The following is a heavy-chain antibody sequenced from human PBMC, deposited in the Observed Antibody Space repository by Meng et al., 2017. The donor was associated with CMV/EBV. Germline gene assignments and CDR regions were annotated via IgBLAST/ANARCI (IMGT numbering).Heavy chain of an antibody. CDR1: GFTFSSYS. CDR2: ISSSSSTI. D-gene: IGHD3-16*01. CDR3: ARVTMGIRLGDTSGLDY. J-gene: IGHJ4*02. V-gene: IGHV3-48*04. Sequence: GESLTISCAASGFTFSSYSMNWVRQAPGKGLEWVSYISSSSSTIYYADSVKGRFTISRDNAKNSLYLQMNSLRAEDTAVYYCARVTMGIRLGDTSGLDYWGQGTLVTVSS.